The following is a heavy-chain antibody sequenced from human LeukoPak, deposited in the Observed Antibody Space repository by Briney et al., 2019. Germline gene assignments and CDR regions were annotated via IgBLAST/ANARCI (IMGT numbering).Heavy chain of an antibody. J-gene: IGHJ4*02. CDR3: ARLLRRLGYFDY. CDR2: IYRSGST. D-gene: IGHD1-26*01. CDR1: GGSISSGGYS. V-gene: IGHV4-30-2*01. Sequence: SETLSLTCAVSGGSISSGGYSWSWIRQPPGQGLEWIGYIYRSGSTYYNPSLKSRVTISVDRSKNQFSLKLSSVTAAHTAVYYCARLLRRLGYFDYWGQGTLVTVPS.